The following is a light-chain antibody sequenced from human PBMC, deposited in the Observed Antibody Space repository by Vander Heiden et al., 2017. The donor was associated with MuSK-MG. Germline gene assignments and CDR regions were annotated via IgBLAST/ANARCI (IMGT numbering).Light chain of an antibody. CDR3: AASAHSLNAVV. Sequence: GQRVTISCSGRASNIGSNTVSGYQHFPGTAPQHLIYGNNQRRAGVPDGFSSSKSGTSAYPATSGLQSEDEADYYCAASAHSLNAVVLGGGTKLTVL. J-gene: IGLJ2*01. V-gene: IGLV1-44*01. CDR2: GNN. CDR1: ASNIGSNT.